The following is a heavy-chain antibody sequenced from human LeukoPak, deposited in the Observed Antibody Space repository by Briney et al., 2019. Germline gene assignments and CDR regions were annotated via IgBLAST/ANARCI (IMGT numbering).Heavy chain of an antibody. Sequence: PGGSLRLSCAPSGFSFISYGMHWVRQAPGKGLEWVGVISDDGSSKDYADSERGRFTTSRDNSNHSLYLQMNSLTREATALYYSATWAFYHNLDVWGQGTTVIVSS. CDR3: ATWAFYHNLDV. CDR1: GFSFISYG. D-gene: IGHD2/OR15-2a*01. J-gene: IGHJ6*02. V-gene: IGHV3-30*03. CDR2: ISDDGSSK.